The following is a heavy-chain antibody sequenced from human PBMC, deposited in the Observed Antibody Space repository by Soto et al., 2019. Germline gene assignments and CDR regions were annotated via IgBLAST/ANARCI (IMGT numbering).Heavy chain of an antibody. Sequence: QVQLVQSGAEVKKPGSSVKVSCKASGGTFSSYTISWVRQAPGQGLEWMGRIIPILGIANYAQKFQGRVTITADKPTSTAYMELSSLRSEDTAVYYCARGGGGSDIVYWGQGTLVTVSS. D-gene: IGHD2-21*02. J-gene: IGHJ4*02. CDR2: IIPILGIA. CDR1: GGTFSSYT. V-gene: IGHV1-69*02. CDR3: ARGGGGSDIVY.